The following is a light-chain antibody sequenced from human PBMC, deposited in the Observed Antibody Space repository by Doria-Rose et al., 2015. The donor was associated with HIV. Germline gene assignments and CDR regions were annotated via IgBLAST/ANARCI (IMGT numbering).Light chain of an antibody. CDR3: HQYGTSWT. CDR2: DGS. CDR1: QSFSSTY. V-gene: IGKV3-20*01. J-gene: IGKJ1*01. Sequence: VLTQSPGTLSLSPGERATLSCRASQSFSSTYLAWYQQKPGQAPSLLIYDGSTRATGIPDRFSASGSGTDFTLTINRLEPEDFALYYCHQYGTSWTFGQGTKAEI.